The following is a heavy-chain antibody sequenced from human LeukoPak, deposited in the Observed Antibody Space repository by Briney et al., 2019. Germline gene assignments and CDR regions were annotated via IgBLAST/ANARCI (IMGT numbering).Heavy chain of an antibody. D-gene: IGHD4-11*01. V-gene: IGHV3-48*03. J-gene: IGHJ3*02. CDR2: ISSSGSTI. CDR1: GFTFSSYE. CDR3: ARDPAASNYAHDAFDI. Sequence: GGSLRLSCAASGFTFSSYEMNWVRQAPGKGLEWVSYISSSGSTIYYADSVKGRFTISRDNAKNSLYLQMNSLRAEDTAVYYCARDPAASNYAHDAFDIWGQGTMVTVSS.